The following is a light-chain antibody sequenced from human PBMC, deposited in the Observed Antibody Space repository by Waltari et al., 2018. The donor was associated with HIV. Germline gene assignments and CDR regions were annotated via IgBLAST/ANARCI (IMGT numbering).Light chain of an antibody. CDR3: SSYTSTSTLL. CDR1: SSDIGSYHY. J-gene: IGLJ3*02. CDR2: DAN. Sequence: QSALTQPASVSGYLGQSITISCIATSSDIGSYHYVSWYQHHPDKAPTLVIYDANARPSGVPFRVSRSKSGNTASLTISGLQAEDEADYYCSSYTSTSTLLFGGGTKVTVL. V-gene: IGLV2-14*01.